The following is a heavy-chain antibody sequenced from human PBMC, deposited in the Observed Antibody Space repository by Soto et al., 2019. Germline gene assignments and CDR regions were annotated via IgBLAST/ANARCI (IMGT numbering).Heavy chain of an antibody. J-gene: IGHJ4*02. CDR3: ARDYYDSTVGYFDY. CDR1: GFTFSSYA. D-gene: IGHD3-22*01. CDR2: ISYDGSNK. V-gene: IGHV3-30-3*01. Sequence: GGSLRLSCAASGFTFSSYAMHWVRQAPGKGLEWVAVISYDGSNKYYADSVKGRFTISRDNSKNTLYLQMNSLRAEDTAVYYCARDYYDSTVGYFDYWGQGTLVTVSS.